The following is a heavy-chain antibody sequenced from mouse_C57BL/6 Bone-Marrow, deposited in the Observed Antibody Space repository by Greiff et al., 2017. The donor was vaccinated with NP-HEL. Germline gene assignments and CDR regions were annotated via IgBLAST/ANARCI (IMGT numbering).Heavy chain of an antibody. CDR3: ANRLGNYYAMDY. CDR1: GYTFTSYG. D-gene: IGHD2-1*01. Sequence: QVQLKQSGAELARPGASVKLSCKASGYTFTSYGISWVKQRTGQGLEWIGEIYPRSGNTYYNEKFKGKATLTADKSSSTAYMELRSLTSEDSAVYFCANRLGNYYAMDYWGQGTSVTVSS. J-gene: IGHJ4*01. V-gene: IGHV1-81*01. CDR2: IYPRSGNT.